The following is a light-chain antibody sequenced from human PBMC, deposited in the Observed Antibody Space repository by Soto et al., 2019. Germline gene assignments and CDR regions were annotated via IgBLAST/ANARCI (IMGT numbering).Light chain of an antibody. CDR3: QQRSNWPPT. CDR1: QSVTSY. Sequence: EIVLTQSPATLSLSPGERATLSCRASQSVTSYLAWYQQKPGQAPRLLIYDASNRATGIPARFSGSGSGTDFTLTISSLEPEDFALSYCQQRSNWPPTFGQGTKLEIK. J-gene: IGKJ2*01. CDR2: DAS. V-gene: IGKV3-11*01.